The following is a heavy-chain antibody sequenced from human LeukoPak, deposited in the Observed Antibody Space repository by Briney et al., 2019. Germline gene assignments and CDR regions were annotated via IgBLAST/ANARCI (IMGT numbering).Heavy chain of an antibody. D-gene: IGHD6-13*01. CDR3: AILPGYSSGWYEVNY. Sequence: GGSLRLSCAASKFRFSSYWMSWVRQAPAKGLEWVSGISGSGGSTYYADSVKGRFTISRDNSRNTLYLQMNSPRAEDTAVYYCAILPGYSSGWYEVNYWGQGTLVTVSS. J-gene: IGHJ4*02. CDR1: KFRFSSYW. V-gene: IGHV3-23*01. CDR2: ISGSGGST.